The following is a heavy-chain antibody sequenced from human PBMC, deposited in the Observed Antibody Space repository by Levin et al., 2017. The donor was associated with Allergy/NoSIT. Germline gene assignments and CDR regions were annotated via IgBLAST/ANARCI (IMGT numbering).Heavy chain of an antibody. CDR3: ARRRYFDWLLVY. CDR1: GGSFSGYY. CDR2: INHSGST. Sequence: GSLRLSCAVYGGSFSGYYWSWIRQPPGKGLEWIGEINHSGSTNYNPSLKSRVTISVDTSKNQFSLKLSSVTAADTAVYYCARRRYFDWLLVYWGQGTLVTVSS. D-gene: IGHD3-9*01. V-gene: IGHV4-34*01. J-gene: IGHJ4*02.